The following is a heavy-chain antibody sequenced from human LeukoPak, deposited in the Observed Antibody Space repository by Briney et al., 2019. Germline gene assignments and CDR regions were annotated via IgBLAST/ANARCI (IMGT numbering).Heavy chain of an antibody. Sequence: ASVKVSCKASGYTFTSYDINWVRQATGQGLEWLGRMSASSGNTGYAQKFQGRVSMTRATSISTAYLELSSLTFEDTAVYYCARLGPASSGWPESFDYWGQGTLVTVSS. CDR1: GYTFTSYD. CDR2: MSASSGNT. V-gene: IGHV1-8*01. J-gene: IGHJ4*02. CDR3: ARLGPASSGWPESFDY. D-gene: IGHD6-19*01.